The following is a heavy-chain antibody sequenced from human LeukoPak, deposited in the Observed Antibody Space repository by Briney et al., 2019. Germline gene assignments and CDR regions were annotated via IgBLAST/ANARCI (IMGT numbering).Heavy chain of an antibody. CDR3: ARGGPSIAAVATRNYFQH. CDR1: GGSFSGCH. V-gene: IGHV4-34*01. Sequence: SETLSLTCAVYGGSFSGCHWSWIRQSSEKGLEWIGEINDRGSTNYNPSLKSRVTMSLDTSKNQFSLNLSSVTAADTALYYCARGGPSIAAVATRNYFQHWGQGTLVTVSS. CDR2: INDRGST. J-gene: IGHJ1*01. D-gene: IGHD6-13*01.